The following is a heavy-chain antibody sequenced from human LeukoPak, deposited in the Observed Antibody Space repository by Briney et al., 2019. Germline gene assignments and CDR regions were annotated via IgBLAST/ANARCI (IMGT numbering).Heavy chain of an antibody. J-gene: IGHJ4*02. CDR1: GYSFTSHW. CDR3: AIGSGSYYWVYFDY. CDR2: IYPGDSDT. V-gene: IGHV5-51*01. D-gene: IGHD1-26*01. Sequence: GESLQISCKGSGYSFTSHWIGWVRQMPGRGLEWMGIIYPGDSDTRYSPFFQGQVTISADESISTAYLQWSSLKASDTAMYYCAIGSGSYYWVYFDYWGQGTLVTVSS.